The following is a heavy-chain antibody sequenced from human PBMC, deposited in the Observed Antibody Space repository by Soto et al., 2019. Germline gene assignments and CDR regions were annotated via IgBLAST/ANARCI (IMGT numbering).Heavy chain of an antibody. CDR2: ISGSGGST. J-gene: IGHJ6*02. V-gene: IGHV3-23*01. Sequence: GGSLRLSCAASGFSFSSYAMSWVRQAPGKGLEWVSAISGSGGSTYYADPVKGRFTISRDNSKNTLYLQWSSLKASDTAMYYCASSIAAAGNAYYYYGMDVWGQGTTVTVSS. D-gene: IGHD6-13*01. CDR1: GFSFSSYA. CDR3: ASSIAAAGNAYYYYGMDV.